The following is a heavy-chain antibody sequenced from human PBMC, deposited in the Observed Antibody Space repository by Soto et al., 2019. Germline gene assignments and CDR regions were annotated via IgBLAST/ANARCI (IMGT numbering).Heavy chain of an antibody. CDR2: IWYDGSNK. J-gene: IGHJ6*02. CDR1: GFTFNNYV. V-gene: IGHV3-33*08. CDR3: AREVEYSGYDSPFYYYYGMDV. Sequence: PGGSLRLSCAASGFTFNNYVMSWVRQAPGKGLEWVAVIWYDGSNKYYADSVKGRFTISRDNSKNTLYLQMNSLRAEDTAVYYCAREVEYSGYDSPFYYYYGMDVWGQGTTVTVSS. D-gene: IGHD5-12*01.